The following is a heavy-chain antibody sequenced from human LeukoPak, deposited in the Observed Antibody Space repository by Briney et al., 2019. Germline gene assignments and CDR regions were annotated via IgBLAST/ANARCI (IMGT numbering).Heavy chain of an antibody. J-gene: IGHJ4*02. CDR1: GFTFSSYT. Sequence: GGSLRLSCAASGFTFSSYTIHWVRQAPGKGLYWVAAISYDGSNKYYADSVKGRFTMSRDNSKNTVYLQMNSLTTEDTAVYYCARENTRRIDYWGQGTLVTVSS. D-gene: IGHD1-26*01. CDR2: ISYDGSNK. V-gene: IGHV3-30-3*01. CDR3: ARENTRRIDY.